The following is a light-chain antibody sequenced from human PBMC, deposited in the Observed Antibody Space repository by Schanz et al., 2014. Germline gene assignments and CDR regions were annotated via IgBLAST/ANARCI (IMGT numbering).Light chain of an antibody. CDR2: RAS. CDR1: QSVNSNW. Sequence: EIVLTQSPGTLSLSPGEGATLSCRASQSVNSNWLVWYQQKPGQTPRLLIWRASNRSTGIPDRFSGSGSGTYFTLTISRLEPEDFAVYHCQQYGRAPKTFGPGTNVEIK. V-gene: IGKV3-20*01. CDR3: QQYGRAPKT. J-gene: IGKJ1*01.